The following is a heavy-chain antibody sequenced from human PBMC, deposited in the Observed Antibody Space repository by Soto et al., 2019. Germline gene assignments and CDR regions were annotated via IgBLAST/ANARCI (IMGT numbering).Heavy chain of an antibody. CDR2: IYYSGST. V-gene: IGHV4-59*01. D-gene: IGHD6-13*01. CDR1: GGSISSYY. J-gene: IGHJ6*02. CDR3: ARDVGGWQQPPAQGGMDV. Sequence: SETLSLTCTVSGGSISSYYWSWIRQPPGKGLEWIGYIYYSGSTNYNPSLKSRVTISVDTSKNQFSLKLSSVTAADTAVYYCARDVGGWQQPPAQGGMDVWGQGTTVTVSS.